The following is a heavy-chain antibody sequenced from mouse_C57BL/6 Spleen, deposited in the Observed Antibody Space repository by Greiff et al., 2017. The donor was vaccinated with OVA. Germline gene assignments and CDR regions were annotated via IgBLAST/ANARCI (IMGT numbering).Heavy chain of an antibody. Sequence: EVNVVESGGGLVKPGGSLKLSCAASGFTFSDYGMHWVRQAPEKGLEWVAYISSGSSTIYYADTVKGRFTISRDNAKNTLFLQMTSLRSEDTAMYYCARSGVDYYGSSYWYFDVWGTGTTVTVSS. CDR2: ISSGSSTI. V-gene: IGHV5-17*01. CDR3: ARSGVDYYGSSYWYFDV. J-gene: IGHJ1*03. CDR1: GFTFSDYG. D-gene: IGHD1-1*01.